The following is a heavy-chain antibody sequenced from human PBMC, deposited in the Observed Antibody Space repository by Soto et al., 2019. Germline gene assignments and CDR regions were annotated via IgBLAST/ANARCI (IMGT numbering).Heavy chain of an antibody. CDR1: GGSFSGYY. Sequence: QVQLQQWGAGLLKPSETLSLTCAVYGGSFSGYYWSWIRQPPGKGLEWIGEIDHSGSTKYNPSVKSRVTISVDPSKNQFSLKLSSVTAAETAVYYCARGPRQGVFRNSSVCALDIWGQGTMVTVSS. CDR2: IDHSGST. V-gene: IGHV4-34*01. J-gene: IGHJ3*02. CDR3: ARGPRQGVFRNSSVCALDI. D-gene: IGHD3-10*01.